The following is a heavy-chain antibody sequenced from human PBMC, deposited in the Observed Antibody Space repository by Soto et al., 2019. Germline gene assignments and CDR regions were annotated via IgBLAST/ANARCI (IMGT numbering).Heavy chain of an antibody. J-gene: IGHJ5*02. Sequence: QVQLQESGPRLVKPSETLSLTCTVSGDSISSNYWSWIRQPPGKGLEWVGYVYSSGSTKYNPSLKSRVTISVDTPKNQFSLKLSSVTAADTAVYYCARDRSAAGYNWFDPWGQGTLVTVSS. D-gene: IGHD6-13*01. CDR3: ARDRSAAGYNWFDP. V-gene: IGHV4-59*01. CDR2: VYSSGST. CDR1: GDSISSNY.